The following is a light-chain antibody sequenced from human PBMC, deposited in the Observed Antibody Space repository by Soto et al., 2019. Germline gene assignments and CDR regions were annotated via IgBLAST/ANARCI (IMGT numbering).Light chain of an antibody. V-gene: IGKV3-15*01. CDR1: QSVSSN. CDR2: GAS. CDR3: QQYNNWPQT. Sequence: EIVMTQFPATLSVSPGERAILSCRASQSVSSNLAWYQQKPGQAPRLLIYGASTRATGIPARFSGSGSGTEFTLTISSLQSEDSAVYYCQQYNNWPQTFGQGTKLEIK. J-gene: IGKJ2*01.